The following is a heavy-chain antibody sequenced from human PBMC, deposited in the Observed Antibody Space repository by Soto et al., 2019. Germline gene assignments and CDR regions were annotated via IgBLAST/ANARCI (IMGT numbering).Heavy chain of an antibody. J-gene: IGHJ4*02. Sequence: PGESLKISCKGSGYSFTSYWISWVRQMAGKGLEWRGIIYPGDSDTRYSPSFQGHVTISADKSISTAYLQWSSLKASDTAMYYCARHGEGATTNLDYWGQGTLVTVSS. CDR3: ARHGEGATTNLDY. CDR2: IYPGDSDT. D-gene: IGHD1-26*01. CDR1: GYSFTSYW. V-gene: IGHV5-51*01.